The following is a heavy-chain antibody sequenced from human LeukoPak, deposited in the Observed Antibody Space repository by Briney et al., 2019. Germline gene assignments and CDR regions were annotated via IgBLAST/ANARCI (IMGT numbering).Heavy chain of an antibody. D-gene: IGHD2-15*01. Sequence: GGSLRLSCAASGFTFSSSAMSWVRQAPGKGLEWVSAISGSGGSTYYADSVKGRFTISRDNSKNTLYLQMNSLRAEDTAVYYCAKGREGYCSGGFCYPFDYWGQGNLVTVSS. CDR3: AKGREGYCSGGFCYPFDY. V-gene: IGHV3-23*01. CDR2: ISGSGGST. J-gene: IGHJ4*02. CDR1: GFTFSSSA.